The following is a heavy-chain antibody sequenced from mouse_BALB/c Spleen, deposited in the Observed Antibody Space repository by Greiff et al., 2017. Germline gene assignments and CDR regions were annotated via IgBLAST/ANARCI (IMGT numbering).Heavy chain of an antibody. V-gene: IGHV1S34*01. CDR3: ARRYGSSYGFAY. D-gene: IGHD1-1*01. J-gene: IGHJ3*01. Sequence: LVKTGASVKISCKASGYSFTGYYMHWVKQSHGKSLEWIGYISCYNGATSYNQKFKGKATFTVDTSSSTAYMQFNSLTSEDSAVYYCARRYGSSYGFAYWGQGTLVTVSA. CDR1: GYSFTGYY. CDR2: ISCYNGAT.